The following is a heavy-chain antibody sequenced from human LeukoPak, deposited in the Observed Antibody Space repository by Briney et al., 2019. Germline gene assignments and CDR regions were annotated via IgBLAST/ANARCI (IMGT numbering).Heavy chain of an antibody. D-gene: IGHD6-6*01. V-gene: IGHV1-46*01. J-gene: IGHJ6*03. CDR3: ARDQSPAARLIFYYYYMDV. CDR1: GYTFTSYY. Sequence: ASVKVSCKASGYTFTSYYMHWVRQAPGQGLEWMGIINPSGGSTSYAQKFQGRVAMTRDTSTSTVYMELSSLRSEDTAVYYCARDQSPAARLIFYYYYMDVWGKGTTVTVSS. CDR2: INPSGGST.